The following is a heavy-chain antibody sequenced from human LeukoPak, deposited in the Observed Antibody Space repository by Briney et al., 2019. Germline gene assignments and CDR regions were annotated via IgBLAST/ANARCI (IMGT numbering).Heavy chain of an antibody. D-gene: IGHD2-15*01. CDR1: GYTFSSYY. J-gene: IGHJ5*02. V-gene: IGHV1-46*01. CDR3: ARSGYCSGGRCYSGYWFDP. CDR2: INPSGDST. Sequence: GASVKVSCKASGYTFSSYYMHWVRQAPGQGLEWMGIINPSGDSTTYAQKFQGRVTMTRDTSTSTVYTELSSLRSEDTAVYYCARSGYCSGGRCYSGYWFDPWGQGTLVTVPS.